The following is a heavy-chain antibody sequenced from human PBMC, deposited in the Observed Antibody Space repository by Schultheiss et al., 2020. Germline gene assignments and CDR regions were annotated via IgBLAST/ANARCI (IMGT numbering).Heavy chain of an antibody. Sequence: SETLSLTCAVYGGSFSGYYWNWIRQPPGKGLEWIGEINHSGSTSYNPSLKSRVTISVDTSKNQFSLRLSSVTAADTAVYYCARPAGTPSYMDVWGKGTTVTVSS. CDR1: GGSFSGYY. V-gene: IGHV4-34*01. CDR3: ARPAGTPSYMDV. CDR2: INHSGST. D-gene: IGHD6-19*01. J-gene: IGHJ6*03.